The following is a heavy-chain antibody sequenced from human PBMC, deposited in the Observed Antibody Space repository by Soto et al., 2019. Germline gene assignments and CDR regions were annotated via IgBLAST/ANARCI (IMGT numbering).Heavy chain of an antibody. J-gene: IGHJ3*02. D-gene: IGHD2-2*01. CDR1: GGSISSGGYY. Sequence: SETLSLTCTVSGGSISSGGYYWSWIRQHPGKGLEWIGYIYYSGSTYYNPSLKSRVTISVDTSKNQFSLKLSSVTAADTAVYYCASSVVPAAYDAFDIWGQGTMVTVSS. CDR3: ASSVVPAAYDAFDI. CDR2: IYYSGST. V-gene: IGHV4-31*03.